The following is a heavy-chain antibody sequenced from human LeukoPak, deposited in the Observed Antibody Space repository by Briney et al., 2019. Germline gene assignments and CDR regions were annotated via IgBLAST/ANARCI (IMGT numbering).Heavy chain of an antibody. D-gene: IGHD3-22*01. Sequence: GTSLRLSCAASGFTFISYAIHWVRQAPGKGLEWVAVISFHGTDSFYADSVKGRFTISRDNSKNTLYLQMSSLRADDTAVYYCAREERYYDSSGYNFDYWGQGTLVTVSS. CDR1: GFTFISYA. J-gene: IGHJ4*02. CDR2: ISFHGTDS. V-gene: IGHV3-30*04. CDR3: AREERYYDSSGYNFDY.